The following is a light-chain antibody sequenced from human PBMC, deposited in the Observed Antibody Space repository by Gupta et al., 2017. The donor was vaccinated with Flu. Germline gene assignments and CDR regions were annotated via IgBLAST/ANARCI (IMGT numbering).Light chain of an antibody. Sequence: QSALTQPASVSGSPGQSITISCTGTSSDIGYYDYVSWYQHHPGKAPKLMIYEGSSRPAGVASRFSASKAGNTASLTISGPEAEDASDYYCSSDTTSNTWVFGGGTKMTGL. J-gene: IGLJ3*02. CDR2: EGS. CDR1: SSDIGYYDY. CDR3: SSDTTSNTWV. V-gene: IGLV2-14*01.